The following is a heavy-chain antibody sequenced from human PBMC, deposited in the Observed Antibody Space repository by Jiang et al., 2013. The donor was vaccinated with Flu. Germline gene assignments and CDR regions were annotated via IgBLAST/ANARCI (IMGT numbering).Heavy chain of an antibody. J-gene: IGHJ3*02. D-gene: IGHD4-17*01. CDR2: IFWDDDK. CDR1: GFSLSTSGVG. V-gene: IGHV2-5*02. CDR3: AHRDYGKMGGAFDI. Sequence: KPTQTLTLTCTFSGFSLSTSGVGVGWIRQPPGKALEWLALIFWDDDKRYSPSLKSRLTITKDTSKNQVVLTMTNMDPVDTATYYCAHRDYGKMGGAFDIVGPRDNGHRLF.